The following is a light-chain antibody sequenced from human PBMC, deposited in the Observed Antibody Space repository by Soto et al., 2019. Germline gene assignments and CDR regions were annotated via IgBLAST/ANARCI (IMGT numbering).Light chain of an antibody. CDR3: SLSYSGGRI. V-gene: IGLV7-46*01. CDR2: DTY. J-gene: IGLJ2*01. CDR1: TETVTSGHY. Sequence: QAVVTQEPSLTVSPGGTVTLTFGSSTETVTSGHYPYWFQQKPGQAPRTLIHDTYNKHSWTPARFSGSLLGGKAALTLSGAQPEDEAEYYCSLSYSGGRIFGGGTKVTVL.